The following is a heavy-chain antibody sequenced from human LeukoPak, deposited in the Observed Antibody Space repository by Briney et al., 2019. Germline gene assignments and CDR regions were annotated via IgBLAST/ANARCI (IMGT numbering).Heavy chain of an antibody. CDR2: INHSGST. V-gene: IGHV4-34*01. D-gene: IGHD1-1*01. CDR3: ASRRFTSNYYFDY. Sequence: PSETLSLICAVYGGSFSGYYWSWIRQPPGKGLEWIGEINHSGSTNYNPSLKSRVTISVDTSKNQFSLKLSSVTAADTAVYYCASRRFTSNYYFDYWGQGTLVTVSS. CDR1: GGSFSGYY. J-gene: IGHJ4*02.